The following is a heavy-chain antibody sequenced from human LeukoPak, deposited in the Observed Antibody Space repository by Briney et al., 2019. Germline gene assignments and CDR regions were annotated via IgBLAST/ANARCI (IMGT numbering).Heavy chain of an antibody. CDR1: GGSISSYY. V-gene: IGHV4-59*01. CDR2: IYYSGGT. J-gene: IGHJ1*01. CDR3: ASHSATWYFQH. Sequence: KSSETLSLTCTVSGGSISSYYWSWIRQPPGKGLEWIGYIYYSGGTNYKPSLKSRVTMSLNTSKNQFSPKLSSVTAADTAIYYCASHSATWYFQHWGQGTPVTVSS. D-gene: IGHD6-13*01.